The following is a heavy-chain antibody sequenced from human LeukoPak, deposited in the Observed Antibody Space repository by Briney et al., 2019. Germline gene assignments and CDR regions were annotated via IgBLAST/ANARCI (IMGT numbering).Heavy chain of an antibody. J-gene: IGHJ4*02. CDR3: ARAGGLYYGSGSYYVDY. V-gene: IGHV4-34*01. D-gene: IGHD3-10*01. CDR1: GGSFSGYY. CDR2: INHSGST. Sequence: SETLSLTCAVYGGSFSGYYWSWIRQPPGKGLEWIGEINHSGSTNYNPSLKRRVTISVDTSKNQFSLKLSSVTAADTAVYYCARAGGLYYGSGSYYVDYWGQGTLVTVSS.